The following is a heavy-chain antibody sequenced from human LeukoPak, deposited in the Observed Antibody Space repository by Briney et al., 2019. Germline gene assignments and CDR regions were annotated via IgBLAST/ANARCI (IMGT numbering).Heavy chain of an antibody. J-gene: IGHJ4*02. Sequence: SQTLSLTYAISGDTVPINSAAWNWLRQSPARGLEWLGRTYYRYKWYNDYAVSVKSRITINPDTSKNQFSLQLNSVTPEDTAVYYCARAPRGNFDYWGQGTLVTVSS. CDR2: TYYRYKWYN. V-gene: IGHV6-1*01. D-gene: IGHD3-16*01. CDR1: GDTVPINSAA. CDR3: ARAPRGNFDY.